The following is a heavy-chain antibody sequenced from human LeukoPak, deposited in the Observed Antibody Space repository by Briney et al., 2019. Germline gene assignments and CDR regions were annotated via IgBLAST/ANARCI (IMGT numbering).Heavy chain of an antibody. CDR3: ARPMTTVTADYYYYGMDV. J-gene: IGHJ6*02. Sequence: PSETLSLTCSVSGGSISGYYWSWIRQSPGKGLEWIAYIYYSGSTNYNPSLKSRVTMSVDTSKNQFSLKLSSVTAADTAVYYCARPMTTVTADYYYYGMDVWGQGTTVTVSS. CDR1: GGSISGYY. CDR2: IYYSGST. D-gene: IGHD4-17*01. V-gene: IGHV4-59*12.